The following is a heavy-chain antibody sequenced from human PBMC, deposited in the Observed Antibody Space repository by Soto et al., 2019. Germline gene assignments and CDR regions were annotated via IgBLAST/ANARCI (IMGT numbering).Heavy chain of an antibody. CDR2: IQSGGST. CDR1: GFTVSSNY. D-gene: IGHD2-15*01. CDR3: ARGAPSCSSPDY. Sequence: EVQLVESGGGLVQPGGSLRLSCAASGFTVSSNYMSWVRQAPGKGLEWVSVIQSGGSTYYADSVKGRFSISRDNSKNRLYLQRNSLRAEDTAVYYCARGAPSCSSPDYWGQVTLCTVSS. J-gene: IGHJ4*02. V-gene: IGHV3-66*01.